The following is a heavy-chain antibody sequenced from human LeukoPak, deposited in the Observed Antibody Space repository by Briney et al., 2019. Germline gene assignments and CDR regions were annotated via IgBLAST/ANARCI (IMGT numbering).Heavy chain of an antibody. CDR2: ISSSSSTI. Sequence: GGSLRLSCAASGFTFSSYIMNWVRQAPGKGLEWVSYISSSSSTIYYADSVKGRFTISRDNAKNSLYLQMNSLRAEDTAVYYCARGERDFWSGYSRDYYYMDVWGKGTTVTVSS. CDR3: ARGERDFWSGYSRDYYYMDV. CDR1: GFTFSSYI. J-gene: IGHJ6*03. V-gene: IGHV3-48*01. D-gene: IGHD3-3*01.